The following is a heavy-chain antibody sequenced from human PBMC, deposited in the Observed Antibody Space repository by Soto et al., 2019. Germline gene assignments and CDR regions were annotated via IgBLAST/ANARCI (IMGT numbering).Heavy chain of an antibody. J-gene: IGHJ5*02. CDR3: ARGYILGAFDP. D-gene: IGHD2-21*01. V-gene: IGHV4-30-4*01. CDR2: IYYSGST. Sequence: SETLSLTCTVSGVSISSGDYYWSWIRQPPGKGLEWIGYIYYSGSTYYNPSLKSRVTISVDTSKNQFSLKLSSVTAADTAVYYCARGYILGAFDPWGQGTLVTVSS. CDR1: GVSISSGDYY.